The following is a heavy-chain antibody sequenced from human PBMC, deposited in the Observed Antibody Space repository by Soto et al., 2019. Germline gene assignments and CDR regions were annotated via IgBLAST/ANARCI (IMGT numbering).Heavy chain of an antibody. Sequence: SQTLSLTCAISGDSVSSTSAAWNWIRQSPSRSLERLGRTYYRSRRYNDYAVSVKSRITVNPDTSKNKFSLHLISVTPDYTALYYCAGTTSLQWYYMDVWDKGTTVTVSS. CDR2: TYYRSRRYN. J-gene: IGHJ6*03. V-gene: IGHV6-1*01. D-gene: IGHD1-7*01. CDR1: GDSVSSTSAA. CDR3: AGTTSLQWYYMDV.